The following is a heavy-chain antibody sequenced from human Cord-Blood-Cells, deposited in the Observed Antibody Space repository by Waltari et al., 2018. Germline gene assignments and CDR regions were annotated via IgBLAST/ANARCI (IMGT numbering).Heavy chain of an antibody. V-gene: IGHV6-1*01. D-gene: IGHD6-6*01. Sequence: QVQLQQSGPGLVKPSQTLSLTCAISGDSVPSNSAAWNWIRQSPSRGLEWLGRTYYRSKWYNDYAVSVKSRITINPDTSKNQFSLQLNSVTPEDTAVYYCAREGIAARYYYYYGMDVWGQGITVTVSS. CDR1: GDSVPSNSAA. J-gene: IGHJ6*02. CDR2: TYYRSKWYN. CDR3: AREGIAARYYYYYGMDV.